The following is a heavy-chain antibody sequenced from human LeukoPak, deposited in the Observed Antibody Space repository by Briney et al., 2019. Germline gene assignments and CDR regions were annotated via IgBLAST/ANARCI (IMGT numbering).Heavy chain of an antibody. V-gene: IGHV4-34*01. CDR3: ARGQTITIFGVVIIGHYYLDY. D-gene: IGHD3-3*01. J-gene: IGHJ4*02. CDR2: INHSGST. CDR1: GGSFSGYY. Sequence: PSETLSLTCAVYGGSFSGYYWSWIRQPPGKGLEWIGEINHSGSTNYNPSLKSRVTISVDTSKNQFSLKLSSVTAADTAVYYCARGQTITIFGVVIIGHYYLDYWGQGTLVTVSS.